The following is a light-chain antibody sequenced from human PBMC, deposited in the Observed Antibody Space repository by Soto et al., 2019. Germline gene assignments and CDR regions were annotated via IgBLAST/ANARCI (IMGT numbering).Light chain of an antibody. CDR2: GAS. Sequence: ENVVTPSPGTPSLSPGGKATLSCRASQVTSRYLSWYQQRPGQAPRLLIYGASSRATGIPDRFSGSGSGTDFTLTISRLEPEDFAVYYCQQYSTSPISFGQGTRLEIK. CDR1: QVTSRY. J-gene: IGKJ5*01. V-gene: IGKV3-20*01. CDR3: QQYSTSPIS.